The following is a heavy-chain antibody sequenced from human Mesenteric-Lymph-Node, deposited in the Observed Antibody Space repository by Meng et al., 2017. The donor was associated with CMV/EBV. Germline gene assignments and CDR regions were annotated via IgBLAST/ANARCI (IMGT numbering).Heavy chain of an antibody. D-gene: IGHD5-24*01. J-gene: IGHJ4*02. Sequence: CSVSGTSISSSGYYWGWIRQPPGKGLEWIGTIYYSGSTYYNPSLKSRVTISVDTSKNQFSLKLSSVTAADTAVYYCARRVEMATIVLDNWGQGTLVTVSS. CDR2: IYYSGST. CDR3: ARRVEMATIVLDN. CDR1: GTSISSSGYY. V-gene: IGHV4-39*01.